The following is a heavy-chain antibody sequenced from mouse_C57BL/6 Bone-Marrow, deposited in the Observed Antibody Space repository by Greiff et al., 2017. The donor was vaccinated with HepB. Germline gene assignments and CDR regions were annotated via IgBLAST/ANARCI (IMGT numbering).Heavy chain of an antibody. V-gene: IGHV3-6*01. J-gene: IGHJ2*01. D-gene: IGHD1-1*01. Sequence: EVQLVESGPGLVKPSQSLSLTCSVTGYSITSGYYWNWIRQFPGNKLEWMGYISYDGSNNYNPSLKNRISITRDTSKNQFFLKLNSVTTEDTATYYCASYGSFDYWGQGTTLTVSS. CDR1: GYSITSGYY. CDR3: ASYGSFDY. CDR2: ISYDGSN.